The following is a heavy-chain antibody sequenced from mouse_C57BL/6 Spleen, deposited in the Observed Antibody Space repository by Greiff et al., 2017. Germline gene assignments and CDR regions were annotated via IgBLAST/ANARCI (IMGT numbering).Heavy chain of an antibody. Sequence: QFQLQQPGAELVKPGASVKLSCKASGYTFTSYWMQWVKQRPGQGLEWIGEIDPSDNSTNYNTKFKGKATLTVDTSSITAYMQLSSLTSEDSAVYYCARKAKGYWGQGTTLTVSS. J-gene: IGHJ2*01. CDR3: ARKAKGY. D-gene: IGHD1-3*01. V-gene: IGHV1-50*01. CDR1: GYTFTSYW. CDR2: IDPSDNST.